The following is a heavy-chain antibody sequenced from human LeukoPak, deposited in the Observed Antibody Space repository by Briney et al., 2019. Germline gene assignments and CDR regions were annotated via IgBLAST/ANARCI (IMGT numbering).Heavy chain of an antibody. CDR1: GFTFSSYS. CDR3: AKDDAWLRFGE. CDR2: ISSSSSTI. D-gene: IGHD3-10*01. V-gene: IGHV3-48*01. J-gene: IGHJ4*02. Sequence: GGSLRLSCAASGFTFSSYSMNWVRQAPGKGLEWVSYISSSSSTIYYADSVKGRFTISRDNAKNSLYLEVISLTAEDTAVYYCAKDDAWLRFGEWSQGTLVTVSS.